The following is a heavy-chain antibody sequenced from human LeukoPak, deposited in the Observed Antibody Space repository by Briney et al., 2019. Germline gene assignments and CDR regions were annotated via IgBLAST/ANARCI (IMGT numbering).Heavy chain of an antibody. CDR1: GFTVSSNY. CDR2: IYSGGST. CDR3: ARGVRSLWFGELPPPHSYYYGMVV. V-gene: IGHV3-53*01. J-gene: IGHJ6*04. D-gene: IGHD3-10*01. Sequence: GGSLRLSCAASGFTVSSNYMSWVRQAPGKGLEWVSVIYSGGSTYYADSVKGRFTISRDNSKNTLYLQMNSLTAADTAVYYCARGVRSLWFGELPPPHSYYYGMVVWGKGTTVTVSS.